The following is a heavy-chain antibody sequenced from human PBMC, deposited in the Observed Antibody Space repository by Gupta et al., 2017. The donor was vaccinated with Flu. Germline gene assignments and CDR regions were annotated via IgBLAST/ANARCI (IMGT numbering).Heavy chain of an antibody. Sequence: QVQLQESGPGLVKPSETLSLTCTVSGASINRFGHYLIWFRQHPGKGLEWIGYIYYTGSTSYNPSLKSRVTFSVDTFKNQFSLRLTSVTAADTAVYYCARDVYDSSGYYYGDNWGQGTLVTVSS. J-gene: IGHJ4*02. CDR1: GASINRFGHY. D-gene: IGHD3-22*01. CDR2: IYYTGST. V-gene: IGHV4-31*03. CDR3: ARDVYDSSGYYYGDN.